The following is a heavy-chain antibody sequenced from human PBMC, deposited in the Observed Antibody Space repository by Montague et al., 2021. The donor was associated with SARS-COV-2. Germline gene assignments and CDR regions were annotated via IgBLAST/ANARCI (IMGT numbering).Heavy chain of an antibody. J-gene: IGHJ6*02. CDR2: ISWYSGSI. V-gene: IGHV3-9*01. CDR3: AKDMGSRVYYYSSGFEATGGYGMDV. Sequence: SLRLSCAASGFTFGDYAMHWVRQAPGKGLEWVSGISWYSGSIGYADSVKGRFTISRDNAKNSLYLQMNSLRAEDTALYYCAKDMGSRVYYYSSGFEATGGYGMDVWGQGTTVTVSS. CDR1: GFTFGDYA. D-gene: IGHD3-22*01.